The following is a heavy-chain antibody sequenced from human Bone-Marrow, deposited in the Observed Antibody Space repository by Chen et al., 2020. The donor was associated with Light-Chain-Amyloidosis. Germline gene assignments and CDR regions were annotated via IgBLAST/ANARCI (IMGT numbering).Heavy chain of an antibody. CDR2: ARGGDGPT. Sequence: VQLVESGGGLVQPGGSMRLPCGGSGFTVSTYAMTWVRQAPGKGLEWVSVARGGDGPTYYADSVRGRFTIYRDNSKNTLYLQMNSLRAEDTAVYYCAKDRCTSISCSDFDYWGQGTLVTVSS. CDR1: GFTVSTYA. D-gene: IGHD2-2*01. V-gene: IGHV3-23*04. CDR3: AKDRCTSISCSDFDY. J-gene: IGHJ4*02.